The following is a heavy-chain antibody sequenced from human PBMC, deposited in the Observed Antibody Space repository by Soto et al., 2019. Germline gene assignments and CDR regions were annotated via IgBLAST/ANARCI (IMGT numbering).Heavy chain of an antibody. CDR3: ARQGNGEDGFDY. Sequence: GESLQISFKGSGYYFPSYLIGWVRQMPGKGLEWMGIFYPGDSDTRYSPSFQGQVTISADRSISTAYLQWSSLKPSDTAMYYCARQGNGEDGFDYWGQRTLVTVSS. V-gene: IGHV5-51*01. J-gene: IGHJ4*02. D-gene: IGHD4-17*01. CDR1: GYYFPSYL. CDR2: FYPGDSDT.